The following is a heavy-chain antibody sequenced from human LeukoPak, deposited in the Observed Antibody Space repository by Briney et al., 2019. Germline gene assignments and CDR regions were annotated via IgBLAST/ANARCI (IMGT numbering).Heavy chain of an antibody. CDR2: ISINGAST. V-gene: IGHV3-64D*09. Sequence: GGAVRLSCSASGCTFSRYAMHWVRQAPGKGLEYVSGISINGASTYYAYSLKDRFTISRENSKNTVSLQMSGLRAEDTAVYYCVKVYYYDSSGYYVGGTYFGMDVWGQGTTVTVSS. CDR1: GCTFSRYA. J-gene: IGHJ6*02. D-gene: IGHD3-22*01. CDR3: VKVYYYDSSGYYVGGTYFGMDV.